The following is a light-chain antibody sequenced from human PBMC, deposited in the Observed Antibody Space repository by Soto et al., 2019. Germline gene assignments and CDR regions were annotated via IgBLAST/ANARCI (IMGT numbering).Light chain of an antibody. V-gene: IGKV1-39*01. CDR2: AAS. CDR3: QQRYSAPLT. Sequence: DIQLTQSPSSLSASVGDRVTNTCRTSQSISNYLNWYQQKPGKVPKLLIYAASSLQSGVPSRFSGSGSGTDFTLTISSLQPEDFATYYCQQRYSAPLTFGGGTKVEIK. J-gene: IGKJ4*01. CDR1: QSISNY.